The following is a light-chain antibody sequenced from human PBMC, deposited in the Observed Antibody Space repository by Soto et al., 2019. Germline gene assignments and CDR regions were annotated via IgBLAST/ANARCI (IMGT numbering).Light chain of an antibody. J-gene: IGKJ1*01. CDR1: QSVSNY. Sequence: EIVLTQSPATLSLSPGERATLSCRTSQSVSNYFAWYQQKPAQAPRLGIYDASNRATGIPARFTGSGSGTDSTLTISILEPEDSAVYYCQQRSHWPLTFGRGNKVEIK. V-gene: IGKV3-11*01. CDR3: QQRSHWPLT. CDR2: DAS.